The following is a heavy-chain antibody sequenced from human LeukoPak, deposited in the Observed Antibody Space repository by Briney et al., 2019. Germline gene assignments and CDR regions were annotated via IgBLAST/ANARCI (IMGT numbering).Heavy chain of an antibody. D-gene: IGHD3-22*01. CDR2: ISGGVGTT. V-gene: IGHV3-23*01. CDR1: GFTFSSYW. Sequence: LPGGSLRLSCAASGFTFSSYWMSWVRQAPGKGLEWVSGISGGVGTTYYVDSVKGRFTISRDNSKNTLFLQMNSLRAEDTAVYYCATKVVTDAFDIWGQGTMVTVSS. J-gene: IGHJ3*02. CDR3: ATKVVTDAFDI.